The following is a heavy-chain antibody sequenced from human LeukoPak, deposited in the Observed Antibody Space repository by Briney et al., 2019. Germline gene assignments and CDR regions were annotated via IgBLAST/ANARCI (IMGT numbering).Heavy chain of an antibody. J-gene: IGHJ4*02. D-gene: IGHD2-15*01. CDR3: ARRGYCSGVSCYSFDY. CDR2: IYYSGST. V-gene: IGHV4-59*08. Sequence: PSETLSLTCTVSGVSISSYYWSWIRQPPGKGLESLGYIYYSGSTSYNPSLKSRTTISVDTSKNQFSLKLTSVTAADTAVYYCARRGYCSGVSCYSFDYWGQGTLVTVSS. CDR1: GVSISSYY.